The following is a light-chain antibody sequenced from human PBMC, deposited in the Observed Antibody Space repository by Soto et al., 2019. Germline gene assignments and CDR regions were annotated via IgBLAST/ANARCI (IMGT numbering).Light chain of an antibody. CDR2: DVS. Sequence: QAVVTQPRSVSGSPGQSVTISCTGTSSDVGGYNFVSWYQQHPGKAPKLMIYDVSQRPSGVPDRFSASKSGNTASLTISGLQAEDEADYYCCSYAGSYTLFGGGTKLTVL. CDR1: SSDVGGYNF. J-gene: IGLJ2*01. V-gene: IGLV2-11*01. CDR3: CSYAGSYTL.